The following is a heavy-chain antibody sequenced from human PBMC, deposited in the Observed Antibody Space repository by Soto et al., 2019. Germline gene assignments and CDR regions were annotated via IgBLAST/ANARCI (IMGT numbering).Heavy chain of an antibody. CDR1: GGSISSYY. CDR2: IYYSGST. J-gene: IGHJ5*02. Sequence: SETLSLTCTVSGGSISSYYWSWIRQPPGKGLEWIGYIYYSGSTNYNPSLKSRVTISVDTSKNQFSLKLSSVTAADTAVYYCARGSAAAGTNWFDPWGQGTLVTVS. D-gene: IGHD6-13*01. CDR3: ARGSAAAGTNWFDP. V-gene: IGHV4-59*01.